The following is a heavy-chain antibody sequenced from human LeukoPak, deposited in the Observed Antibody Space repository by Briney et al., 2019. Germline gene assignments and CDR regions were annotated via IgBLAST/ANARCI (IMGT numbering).Heavy chain of an antibody. V-gene: IGHV3-48*03. CDR1: GFTCSNYE. CDR3: APSDH. Sequence: GGSLRLSCAASGFTCSNYEMNWVRQAPGKGLEWISYISSDGSTTYYVDSVKGRFTISRDNAKNSLYLQMNSLRDEDTAVYYCAPSDHWGQGTLVTVSS. J-gene: IGHJ4*02. CDR2: ISSDGSTT.